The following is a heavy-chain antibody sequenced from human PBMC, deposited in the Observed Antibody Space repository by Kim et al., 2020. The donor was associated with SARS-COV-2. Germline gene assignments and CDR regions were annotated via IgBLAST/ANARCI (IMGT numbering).Heavy chain of an antibody. D-gene: IGHD2-15*01. V-gene: IGHV5-10-1*01. Sequence: GESLKISCKGSGYSFTSYWISWVRQMPGKGLEWMGRIDPSDSYTNYSPSLQGHVTISADKSISTAYLQWSSLKASDTAMYYCARRFGYCSGGSCRGDAFDIWGQETMVTVSS. CDR3: ARRFGYCSGGSCRGDAFDI. CDR2: IDPSDSYT. J-gene: IGHJ3*02. CDR1: GYSFTSYW.